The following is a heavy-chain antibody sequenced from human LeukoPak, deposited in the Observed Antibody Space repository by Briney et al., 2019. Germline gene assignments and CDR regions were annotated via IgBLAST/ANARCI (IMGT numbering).Heavy chain of an antibody. D-gene: IGHD3-10*01. CDR1: GGSISGSSYF. CDR2: IYYSGNT. Sequence: SETLSLTCAVSGGSISGSSYFWGWIRQPPGKGLEWIGSIYYSGNTYYNPSLKSRVTISVDTSKNQFSLKLSSVTAADTAVYNRARLKEGIDYWGQGTLVTVSS. CDR3: ARLKEGIDY. J-gene: IGHJ4*02. V-gene: IGHV4-39*01.